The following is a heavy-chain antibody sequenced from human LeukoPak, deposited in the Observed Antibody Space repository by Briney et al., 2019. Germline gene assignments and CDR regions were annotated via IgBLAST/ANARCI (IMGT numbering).Heavy chain of an antibody. D-gene: IGHD6-19*01. CDR1: VGSISSGSYY. Sequence: PSQTLSLTCSVSVGSISSGSYYWNFIRQPAGKGLEWIGRIYTGGSTTYNPSLKSRITISLDTSKNQFSLKLISVTAADTAVYFCARAAGGWSAPDWYFDLWGRGTLVTVSS. V-gene: IGHV4-61*02. CDR2: IYTGGST. J-gene: IGHJ2*01. CDR3: ARAAGGWSAPDWYFDL.